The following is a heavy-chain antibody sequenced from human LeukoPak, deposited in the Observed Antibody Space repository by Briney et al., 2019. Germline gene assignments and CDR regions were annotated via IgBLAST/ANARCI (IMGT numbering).Heavy chain of an antibody. D-gene: IGHD3-10*01. Sequence: TGGSLRLSCAASGFTFSSYAMSWVRQAPGKGLEWVSAISGSGGSTYYADSVKGRFTISRDNSKNTLYLQMNSLRAEDTAVYYCEKSRIAMVRGVQLYDYWGQGTLVTVSS. CDR1: GFTFSSYA. V-gene: IGHV3-23*01. J-gene: IGHJ4*02. CDR3: EKSRIAMVRGVQLYDY. CDR2: ISGSGGST.